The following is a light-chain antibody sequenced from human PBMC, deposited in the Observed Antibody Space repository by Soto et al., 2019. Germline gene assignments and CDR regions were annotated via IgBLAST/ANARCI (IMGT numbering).Light chain of an antibody. V-gene: IGKV3-11*01. CDR2: DAS. CDR3: QHRHN. J-gene: IGKJ3*01. CDR1: QSVSRD. Sequence: DIVLTQSPATLSWSPGERATLSCRAIQSVSRDFAWYQQKPGQAPRLLIYDASNRATGIPARFSGSGSGTDFTLTINSLQPEDFAVYYCQHRHNFGPGTKVDFK.